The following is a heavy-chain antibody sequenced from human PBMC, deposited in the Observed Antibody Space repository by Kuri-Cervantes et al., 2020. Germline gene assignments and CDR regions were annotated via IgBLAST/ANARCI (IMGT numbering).Heavy chain of an antibody. Sequence: SCAISGDSVSNKSVAWNWIRQSPSRGLEWLGRTYYRSKWYNDYAVSVKSRITINPDTSKNQFSLQLNSVTPEDTAVYYCAAGIADTYYYGMDVWGQGTTVTVSS. D-gene: IGHD6-13*01. J-gene: IGHJ6*02. V-gene: IGHV6-1*01. CDR3: AAGIADTYYYGMDV. CDR1: GDSVSNKSVA. CDR2: TYYRSKWYN.